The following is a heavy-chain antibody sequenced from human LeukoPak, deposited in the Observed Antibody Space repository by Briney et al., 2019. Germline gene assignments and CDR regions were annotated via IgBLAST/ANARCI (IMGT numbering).Heavy chain of an antibody. D-gene: IGHD3-3*01. V-gene: IGHV3-30*02. CDR1: GFTFSSYG. J-gene: IGHJ6*03. Sequence: GGSLRLSCAASGFTFSSYGMHWVRQAPGKGLEWVAFIRYDGSNKYYADSVKGRFTISRDNSKNTLYLQMNSLRAEDTAVYYCARDQRDYDFWSGETYYYMHVWGKGTTVTVSS. CDR3: ARDQRDYDFWSGETYYYMHV. CDR2: IRYDGSNK.